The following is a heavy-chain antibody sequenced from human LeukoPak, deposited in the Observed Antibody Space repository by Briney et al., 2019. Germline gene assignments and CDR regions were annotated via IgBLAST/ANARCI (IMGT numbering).Heavy chain of an antibody. CDR2: INAGNGNT. V-gene: IGHV1-3*01. CDR3: ARDLGSPWAYFDY. CDR1: GYTFTSYA. J-gene: IGHJ4*02. Sequence: ASVKVSCKASGYTFTSYAMHWVRLAPGQRLEWMGWINAGNGNTKYSQKFQGRVTITRDTSASTAYMELSSLRSEDTAVYYCARDLGSPWAYFDYWGQGTLVTVSS. D-gene: IGHD7-27*01.